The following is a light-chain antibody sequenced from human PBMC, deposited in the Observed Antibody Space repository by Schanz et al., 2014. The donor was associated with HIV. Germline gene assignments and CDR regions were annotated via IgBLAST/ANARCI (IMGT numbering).Light chain of an antibody. J-gene: IGKJ2*01. V-gene: IGKV1-39*01. CDR2: AAS. Sequence: DIQMTQSPSSLSASVRDKVTITCRASQNIMNYLNWYQQKGGTAPKLLIYAASSLQSRVPSRFSGSGSGTHFTLTINGLQPEDFATYYCQQSYSTPPYTFGQGTKVEI. CDR1: QNIMNY. CDR3: QQSYSTPPYT.